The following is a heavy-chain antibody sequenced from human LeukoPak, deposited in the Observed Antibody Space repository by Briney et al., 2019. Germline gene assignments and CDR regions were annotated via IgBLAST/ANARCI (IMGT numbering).Heavy chain of an antibody. D-gene: IGHD1-1*01. Sequence: ASVKVSCKASGYTFTGYYMHWVRQAPGQGLEWMGRINPNSGGTNYAQKFQGRVTMTRDTSISTAYMELSSLRSEDTAVYYCATGQVWYNDAFDIWGQGTMVTVSS. CDR3: ATGQVWYNDAFDI. V-gene: IGHV1-2*06. CDR2: INPNSGGT. J-gene: IGHJ3*02. CDR1: GYTFTGYY.